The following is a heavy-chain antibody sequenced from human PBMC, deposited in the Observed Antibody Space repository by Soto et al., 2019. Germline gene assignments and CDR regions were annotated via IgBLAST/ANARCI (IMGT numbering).Heavy chain of an antibody. D-gene: IGHD3-3*01. CDR1: GGSISSYY. CDR3: ARDQINTIMDV. CDR2: IYYSGST. J-gene: IGHJ6*02. Sequence: SETLSLTCTVSGGSISSYYWSWIRQPPGKGLEWIGYIYYSGSTNYNPSLKSRVTISVDTSKNQFSLKLSSVTAADTAVYYCARDQINTIMDVWGQGTTVTVSS. V-gene: IGHV4-59*01.